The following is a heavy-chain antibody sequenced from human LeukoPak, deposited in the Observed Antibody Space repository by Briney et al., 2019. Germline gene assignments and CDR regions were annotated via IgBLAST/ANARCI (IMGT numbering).Heavy chain of an antibody. CDR1: GGSISSTSYY. CDR3: ATDFEGSSGLFDY. J-gene: IGHJ4*02. V-gene: IGHV4-39*07. Sequence: SETLSLTCVVSGGSISSTSYYWGWIRQPPGKGLEWIGSIYYSGSTYYSPSLKSRVTISVDTSKNQFSLKLSSVTAADTAVYYCATDFEGSSGLFDYWGQGTLVTVSS. D-gene: IGHD6-19*01. CDR2: IYYSGST.